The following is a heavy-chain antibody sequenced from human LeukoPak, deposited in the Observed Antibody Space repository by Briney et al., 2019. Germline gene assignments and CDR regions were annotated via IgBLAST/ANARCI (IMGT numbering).Heavy chain of an antibody. D-gene: IGHD2-15*01. CDR3: ARVYCSGGSCYSDY. J-gene: IGHJ4*02. CDR2: MNHSGST. V-gene: IGHV4-34*01. CDR1: GGSFSGYY. Sequence: SETLSLTCAVYGGSFSGYYWSWIRQPPGKGLEWIGEMNHSGSTNYNPSLKSRVTVSVDTSKNQFSLKLSSVTAADTAVYYCARVYCSGGSCYSDYWGQGTLVTVSS.